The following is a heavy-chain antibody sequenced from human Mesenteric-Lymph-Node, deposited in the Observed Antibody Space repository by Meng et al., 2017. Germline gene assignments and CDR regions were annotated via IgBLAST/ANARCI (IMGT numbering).Heavy chain of an antibody. CDR3: AREWVRGTMVRGVVNWFDP. CDR1: GFTFSSYA. V-gene: IGHV3-30*01. CDR2: ISYDGSNK. J-gene: IGHJ5*02. D-gene: IGHD3-10*01. Sequence: GGSLRLSCAASGFTFSSYAMHWVRQAPGKGLEWVAVISYDGSNKYYADSVKGRFTISRDNSKNTLYLQMNSLRAEDTAVYYCAREWVRGTMVRGVVNWFDPWGQGTLVTVSS.